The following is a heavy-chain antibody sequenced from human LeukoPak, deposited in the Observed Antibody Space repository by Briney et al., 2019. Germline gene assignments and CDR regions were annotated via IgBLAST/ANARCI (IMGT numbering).Heavy chain of an antibody. D-gene: IGHD2-2*02. CDR1: GGSISSSSYY. CDR3: ARGRRGYCSSTSCYTAVGPFDY. Sequence: SETLSLTCTVSGGSISSSSYYWGWIRQPPGKGLEWIGEINHSGSTNYNPSLKSRVTISVDTSKNQFSLKLSSVTAADTAVYYCARGRRGYCSSTSCYTAVGPFDYWGQGTLVTVSS. J-gene: IGHJ4*02. V-gene: IGHV4-39*07. CDR2: INHSGST.